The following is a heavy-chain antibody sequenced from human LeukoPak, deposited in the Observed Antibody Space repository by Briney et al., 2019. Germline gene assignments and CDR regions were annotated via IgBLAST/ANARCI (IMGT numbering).Heavy chain of an antibody. CDR2: IRFDGSNK. J-gene: IGHJ4*02. D-gene: IGHD6-19*01. Sequence: GGSLRLSCAASGFTFSGSTIHWVRQAPGKGLEWMAFIRFDGSNKYYADSVKGRFTISRDNSKNTLYLQMNSLRAEDTAVYYCARILDSAWGELGYWGQGTLVTVSS. V-gene: IGHV3-30*04. CDR1: GFTFSGST. CDR3: ARILDSAWGELGY.